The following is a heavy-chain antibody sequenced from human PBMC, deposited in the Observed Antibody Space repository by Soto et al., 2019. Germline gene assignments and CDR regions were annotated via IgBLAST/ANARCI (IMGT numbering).Heavy chain of an antibody. Sequence: SVKVSCKASGGTFSSYAISWVRQAPGQGLEWMGGIIPIFGTANYAQKFQGRVTITADKSTSTAYMELSSLRSEDTAVYYCAGSPSSGWYGDAFDIWAKGQWSPSPQ. CDR1: GGTFSSYA. D-gene: IGHD6-19*01. CDR2: IIPIFGTA. CDR3: AGSPSSGWYGDAFDI. V-gene: IGHV1-69*06. J-gene: IGHJ3*02.